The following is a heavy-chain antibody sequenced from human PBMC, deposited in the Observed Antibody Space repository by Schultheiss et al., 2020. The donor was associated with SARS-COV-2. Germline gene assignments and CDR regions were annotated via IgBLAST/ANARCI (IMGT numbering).Heavy chain of an antibody. CDR3: ARAGRIYYYGMDV. D-gene: IGHD2-15*01. J-gene: IGHJ6*02. CDR2: IYYSGST. Sequence: SETLSLTCTVSGGSISSYYWSWIRQPPGKGLEWIGYIYYSGSTNYNPSLKSRVTISVDTSKNQFSLKLSSVTAADTAVYYCARAGRIYYYGMDVWGQGTTVTVSS. CDR1: GGSISSYY. V-gene: IGHV4-59*08.